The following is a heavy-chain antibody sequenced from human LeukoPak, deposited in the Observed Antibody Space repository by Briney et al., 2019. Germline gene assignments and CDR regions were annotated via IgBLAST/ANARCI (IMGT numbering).Heavy chain of an antibody. CDR2: ISHSGST. J-gene: IGHJ4*02. Sequence: SETLSLTCAVYGGSLSNYYWSWIRQPPGKGLEWIGEISHSGSTNYNSSLKSRVTISVDTSKNQFSLKLSSVTAADTAVYYCARDRGHGSGSYYFDYWGQGTLVTVSS. CDR1: GGSLSNYY. D-gene: IGHD3-10*01. CDR3: ARDRGHGSGSYYFDY. V-gene: IGHV4-34*09.